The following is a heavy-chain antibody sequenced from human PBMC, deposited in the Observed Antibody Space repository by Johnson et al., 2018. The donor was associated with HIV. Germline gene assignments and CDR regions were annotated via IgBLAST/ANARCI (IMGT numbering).Heavy chain of an antibody. CDR3: ARGRKDRGAVDGVDTDGFDI. Sequence: QVKLVESGGGVVQSGRSLRLSCAASGFTFSRYAMHWVRQAPGRGLEWVAVISYEGSYKYYADSVKGRFTISRDTSKNTLYLQMNSLGPEDTGLYYCARGRKDRGAVDGVDTDGFDIWGQGTMVTVSS. V-gene: IGHV3-30*04. CDR1: GFTFSRYA. CDR2: ISYEGSYK. J-gene: IGHJ3*02. D-gene: IGHD5-18*01.